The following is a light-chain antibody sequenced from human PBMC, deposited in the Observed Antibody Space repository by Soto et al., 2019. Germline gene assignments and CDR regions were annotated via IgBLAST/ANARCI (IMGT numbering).Light chain of an antibody. J-gene: IGLJ2*01. CDR3: SSYTGSSTSVI. V-gene: IGLV2-14*03. CDR1: SSDVGTYNY. CDR2: DVS. Sequence: QSALTQPASVSGSPGQSITICCTGTSSDVGTYNYVSWYQQHPGKAPKVMIYDVSNRPSGVSNRFSGSKSGNMASLTISGLQAEDEADYYCSSYTGSSTSVIFGVGTKLTVL.